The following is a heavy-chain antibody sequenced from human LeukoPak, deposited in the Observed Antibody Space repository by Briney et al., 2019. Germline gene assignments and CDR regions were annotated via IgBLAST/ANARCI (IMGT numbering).Heavy chain of an antibody. V-gene: IGHV3-48*03. CDR1: GYTFSNYE. J-gene: IGHJ4*02. Sequence: SGGSLRLSCAASGYTFSNYEMHWVPRAPGKGPEGVIYISRDGCNVYYAVSVRGRFPVSRDNAKLSLYRHMRTLRPEDASVFHFARGGSFVEYWGQGPLVSVSS. CDR2: ISRDGCNV. CDR3: ARGGSFVEY. D-gene: IGHD3-10*01.